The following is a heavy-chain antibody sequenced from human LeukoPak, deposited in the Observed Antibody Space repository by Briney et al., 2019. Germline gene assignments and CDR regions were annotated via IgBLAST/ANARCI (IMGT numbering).Heavy chain of an antibody. CDR2: INPDGSLT. J-gene: IGHJ3*02. Sequence: PGGSLRLSCEASGFIFSSYWIHWVRQVPGKGIMWISRINPDGSLTGYADSVKGRFTISRDNAKNTMFVQMKSLRAEDTALYYCAREIGGGLDIWGQGAMVTVSS. D-gene: IGHD3-16*01. V-gene: IGHV3-74*01. CDR3: AREIGGGLDI. CDR1: GFIFSSYW.